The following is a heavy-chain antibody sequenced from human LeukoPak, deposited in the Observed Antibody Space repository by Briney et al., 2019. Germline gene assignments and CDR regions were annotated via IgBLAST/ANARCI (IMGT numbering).Heavy chain of an antibody. D-gene: IGHD6-6*01. CDR2: INHSGST. V-gene: IGHV4-34*01. Sequence: PSETLSLTCAVYGGSFSGYYWSWIRQPPGKGLEWIGEINHSGSTNYNPSLKSRVTISVDTSKNQFSLKLSSVTAADTAVYYCARFRSSSSYYYYYGMDVWGQGTTVTVSS. CDR1: GGSFSGYY. J-gene: IGHJ6*02. CDR3: ARFRSSSSYYYYYGMDV.